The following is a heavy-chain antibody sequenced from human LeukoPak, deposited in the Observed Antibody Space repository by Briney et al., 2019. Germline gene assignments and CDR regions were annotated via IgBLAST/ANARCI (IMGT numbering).Heavy chain of an antibody. CDR3: ARDPSYYHFDY. J-gene: IGHJ4*02. CDR1: GFTFSSYE. Sequence: GGSLRLSCAASGFTFSSYEMNWVRQAPGKGLEWVSYISSSGSTIYYADSVKGRFTISRDNAKNSLYLQMNSLRAEDTALYYCARDPSYYHFDYWGQGTLVTVSS. CDR2: ISSSGSTI. V-gene: IGHV3-48*03. D-gene: IGHD1-26*01.